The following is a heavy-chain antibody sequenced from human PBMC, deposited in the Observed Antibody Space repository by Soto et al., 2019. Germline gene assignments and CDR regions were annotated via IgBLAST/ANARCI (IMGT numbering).Heavy chain of an antibody. V-gene: IGHV1-18*01. D-gene: IGHD3-3*01. Sequence: QVHLVQSGVEVKTPGASVKVSCQASGYTFFTYDISWVRQAPGQGLEWMGWISTYSGDTKYAQKFQGRLTMTTDTATTRAYLEPRSLRYHNTAVYYCARHHGTTTSENWSAPWGKGTLVTVPS. J-gene: IGHJ5*02. CDR3: ARHHGTTTSENWSAP. CDR1: GYTFFTYD. CDR2: ISTYSGDT.